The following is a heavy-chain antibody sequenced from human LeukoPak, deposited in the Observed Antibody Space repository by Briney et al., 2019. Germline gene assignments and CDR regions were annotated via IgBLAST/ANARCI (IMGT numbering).Heavy chain of an antibody. D-gene: IGHD3-22*01. CDR2: ISAYSGNT. V-gene: IGHV1-18*01. J-gene: IGHJ3*02. Sequence: GASVKASCKASGYTFLSYGISWVRQVPGQGLEWMGWISAYSGNTNYAQKFQGRVTMTTDTPTSTAYMELRSLRSDDTAVYYCARDYYDSSGLDAFDIWGQGTMVTVSS. CDR1: GYTFLSYG. CDR3: ARDYYDSSGLDAFDI.